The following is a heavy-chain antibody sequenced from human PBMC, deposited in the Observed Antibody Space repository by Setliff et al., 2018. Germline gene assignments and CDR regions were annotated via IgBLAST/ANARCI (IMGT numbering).Heavy chain of an antibody. CDR2: INTNTGNP. CDR3: ARASRFGTTVWKGDYYMDV. D-gene: IGHD4-4*01. V-gene: IGHV7-4-1*02. CDR1: GYTFSSYA. J-gene: IGHJ6*03. Sequence: GASVKVSCKASGYTFSSYAMGWMRQAPGQRLEWMGWINTNTGNPSYAQDFTGWLVFSLDTSVSTAYLQISSLKAEDSAVYYCARASRFGTTVWKGDYYMDVWGKGTTVTVSS.